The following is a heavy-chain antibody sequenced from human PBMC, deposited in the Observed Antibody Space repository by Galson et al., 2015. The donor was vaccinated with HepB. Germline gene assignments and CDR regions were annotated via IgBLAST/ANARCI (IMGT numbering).Heavy chain of an antibody. CDR1: GFTFKNYA. CDR2: MSGNGDST. V-gene: IGHV3-23*01. D-gene: IGHD3-16*01. Sequence: SLRLPCAASGFTFKNYAMSRVRQAPGRGLEWVSTMSGNGDSTYYADSAKGRFTTSRDNSKNTLYLQMDSLRAEDTAVYYCARGRQLDPWGQGTLVTVSS. J-gene: IGHJ5*02. CDR3: ARGRQLDP.